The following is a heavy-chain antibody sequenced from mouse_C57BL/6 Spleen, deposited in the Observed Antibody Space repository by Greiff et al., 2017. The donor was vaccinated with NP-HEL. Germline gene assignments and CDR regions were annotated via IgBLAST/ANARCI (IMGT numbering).Heavy chain of an antibody. J-gene: IGHJ4*01. Sequence: EVQLVESGGGLVQPKGSLKLSCAASGFSFTTYAMNWVRQPPGKGLEWVARIRSKSNNYATYYADSVKDRFTISRDDSESMLYLQMNNLKTEDTAMYYCVRQRGYYAMDYWGQGTSVTVSS. V-gene: IGHV10-1*01. CDR2: IRSKSNNYAT. CDR3: VRQRGYYAMDY. CDR1: GFSFTTYA.